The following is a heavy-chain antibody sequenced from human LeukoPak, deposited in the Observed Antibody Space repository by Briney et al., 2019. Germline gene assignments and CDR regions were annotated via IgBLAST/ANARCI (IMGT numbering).Heavy chain of an antibody. CDR3: AKLGTTNPLYFFDY. CDR2: ISTGGTST. D-gene: IGHD1-26*01. J-gene: IGHJ4*02. V-gene: IGHV3-23*01. Sequence: SGGSLRLSCAASGFTFSSYSMSWVRQAPGKGLEWVSAISTGGTSTYYADSVKGRFTISRDNSKNTLSLQMNNLRAEDTAVYYCAKLGTTNPLYFFDYWGQGTLDTVSS. CDR1: GFTFSSYS.